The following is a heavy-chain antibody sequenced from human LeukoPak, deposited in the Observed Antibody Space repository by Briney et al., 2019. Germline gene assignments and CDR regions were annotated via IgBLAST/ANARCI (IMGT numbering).Heavy chain of an antibody. Sequence: SETLSLTCTVSGGSITSSSYYWGWIRQPPGKGLEWIGSIYYSGSTYYNPSLESRVTISGDTSKDQFSLKLSSVTAANTAVYYCAGGRKGYDSTYDYWGRGTLVTVSS. CDR2: IYYSGST. V-gene: IGHV4-39*07. CDR3: AGGRKGYDSTYDY. CDR1: GGSITSSSYY. J-gene: IGHJ4*02. D-gene: IGHD5-12*01.